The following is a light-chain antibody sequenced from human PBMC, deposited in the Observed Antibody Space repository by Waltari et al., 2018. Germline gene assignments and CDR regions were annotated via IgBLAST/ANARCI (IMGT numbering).Light chain of an antibody. Sequence: QSALTQPASVSGSPGQSITISCTGTSSDVGGYNYVSWYQQHPGKAPKIMMYEVNNRPSGVSTRVSGSKSGNTASLTISGLQAEDEADYYCSSYTSSNTLVFGGGTKLTVL. J-gene: IGLJ2*01. CDR1: SSDVGGYNY. CDR3: SSYTSSNTLV. V-gene: IGLV2-14*01. CDR2: EVN.